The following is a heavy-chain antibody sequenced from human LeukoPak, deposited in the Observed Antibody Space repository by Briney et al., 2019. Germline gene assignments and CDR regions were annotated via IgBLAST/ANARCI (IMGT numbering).Heavy chain of an antibody. CDR1: GITFSNYA. J-gene: IGHJ4*02. V-gene: IGHV3-23*01. Sequence: GVTLRLSCVASGITFSNYAVSWVRQAPEKGLDWVSVISGSAHKIRYADSVKGRFTISRDNSENIVYLQMNNLRVEDTAVYYCAGRPTGYSSGYIHWGQGTLVTVSS. CDR3: AGRPTGYSSGYIH. D-gene: IGHD5-18*01. CDR2: ISGSAHKI.